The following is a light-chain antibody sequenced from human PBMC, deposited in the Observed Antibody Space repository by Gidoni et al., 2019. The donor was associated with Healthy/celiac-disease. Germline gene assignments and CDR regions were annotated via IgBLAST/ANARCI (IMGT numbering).Light chain of an antibody. J-gene: IGKJ2*04. CDR1: QGISSY. Sequence: AIRMTQSPSSFSASTGDRVTITCRASQGISSYLAWYQQKPGKAPKLLIYAASTLQSGVPSRFSGSGSGTDFTLTISCLQSEDFATYYCQQYYSYPGSFXQXTKLXIK. CDR2: AAS. CDR3: QQYYSYPGS. V-gene: IGKV1-8*01.